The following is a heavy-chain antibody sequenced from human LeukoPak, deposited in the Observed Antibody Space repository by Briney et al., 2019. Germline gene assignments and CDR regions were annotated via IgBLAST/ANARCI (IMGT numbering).Heavy chain of an antibody. D-gene: IGHD6-6*01. CDR3: ARVRGLPYGSSSPAWGPFDY. CDR1: GYTFTSYY. V-gene: IGHV1-46*01. Sequence: ASVKVSCKASGYTFTSYYMHWVRQAPGQGLEWMGIINPSGGSTSYAQKFQGRVTMTRDTSTSTVYMELSSLRSEDTAVYYCARVRGLPYGSSSPAWGPFDYWGQGTLVTVSS. J-gene: IGHJ4*02. CDR2: INPSGGST.